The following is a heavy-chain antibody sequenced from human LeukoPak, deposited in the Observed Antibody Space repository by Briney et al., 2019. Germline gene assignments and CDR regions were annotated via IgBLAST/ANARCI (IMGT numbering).Heavy chain of an antibody. CDR2: IYHSGST. CDR1: GFTFSNTW. Sequence: PGGSLRLSYAASGFTFSNTWMNWVRQPPGKGLEWIGEIYHSGSTNYNPSLKSRVTISVDKSKNQFSLKLSSVTAADTAVYYCARRYGSGMGYWGQGTLVTVSS. V-gene: IGHV4-4*02. CDR3: ARRYGSGMGY. J-gene: IGHJ4*02. D-gene: IGHD3-10*01.